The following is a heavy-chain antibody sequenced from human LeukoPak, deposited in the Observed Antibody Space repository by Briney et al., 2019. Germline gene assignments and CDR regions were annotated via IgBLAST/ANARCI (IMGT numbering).Heavy chain of an antibody. CDR1: GYTFTGYY. V-gene: IGHV1-2*02. CDR3: ARGASAGGALPSGY. Sequence: ASVKVSCKASGYTFTGYYMFWVRQAPGQGLEWMGWISPNSGGTSYAQDFEGRVTMTRDTSIGTAYMELSGLRSDDTAVYYCARGASAGGALPSGYWGQGTLVTVSS. J-gene: IGHJ4*02. D-gene: IGHD4/OR15-4a*01. CDR2: ISPNSGGT.